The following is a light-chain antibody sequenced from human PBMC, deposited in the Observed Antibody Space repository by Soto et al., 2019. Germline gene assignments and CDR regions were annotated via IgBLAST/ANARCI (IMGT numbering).Light chain of an antibody. CDR1: SSDVGGYNY. CDR3: SSYTSSITFPWV. V-gene: IGLV2-14*01. J-gene: IGLJ1*01. CDR2: EVT. Sequence: QSVLTQPASVSGSPGQSITISCTGTSSDVGGYNYVCWYQHHPGKAPKLMIYEVTTRPSGISNRFSGSKSGNTASLTISGLQAEDEADYYCSSYTSSITFPWVFGTGTKLTVL.